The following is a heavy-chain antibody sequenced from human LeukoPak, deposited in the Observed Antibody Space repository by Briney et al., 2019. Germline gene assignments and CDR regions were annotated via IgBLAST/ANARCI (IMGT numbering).Heavy chain of an antibody. J-gene: IGHJ4*02. CDR1: GFTFSSYG. Sequence: GGSLRLSCAASGFTFSSYGMHWVRQAPGKGLEWVAFIRYDGSNKYYADSVKGRFTISRDNSKNTLYLQMNSLRAEDTAVYYCARAYKWNYYNEYYFDYWGQGTLVTVSS. CDR2: IRYDGSNK. CDR3: ARAYKWNYYNEYYFDY. D-gene: IGHD1-7*01. V-gene: IGHV3-30*02.